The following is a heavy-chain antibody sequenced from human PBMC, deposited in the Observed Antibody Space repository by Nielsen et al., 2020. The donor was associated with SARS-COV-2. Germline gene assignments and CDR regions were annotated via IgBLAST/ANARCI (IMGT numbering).Heavy chain of an antibody. D-gene: IGHD4-17*01. Sequence: ASVKVSCKASGYSFTSYALNWVRQAPGQGLEWMGWINTNTGNPTYAQGFTGRFVFSLDTSVSTAYLQISSLMAEDAAVYYCARVPGDYGMDVWGQGTTVAVSS. CDR1: GYSFTSYA. J-gene: IGHJ6*02. CDR3: ARVPGDYGMDV. V-gene: IGHV7-4-1*02. CDR2: INTNTGNP.